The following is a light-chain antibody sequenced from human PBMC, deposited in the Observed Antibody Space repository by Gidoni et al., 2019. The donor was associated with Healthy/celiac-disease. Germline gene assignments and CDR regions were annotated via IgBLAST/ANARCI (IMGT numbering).Light chain of an antibody. CDR2: AAS. CDR3: QQSYSTPLT. J-gene: IGKJ4*01. CDR1: QSISSY. Sequence: DLQSSRSPSSLSASVGDRVTITCRASQSISSYLNWYQQKPGKAPKLLIYAASSLQSGVPSRFSGSGSGTDFTLTISSLQPEDFATYYCQQSYSTPLTFGGGTKVEIK. V-gene: IGKV1-39*01.